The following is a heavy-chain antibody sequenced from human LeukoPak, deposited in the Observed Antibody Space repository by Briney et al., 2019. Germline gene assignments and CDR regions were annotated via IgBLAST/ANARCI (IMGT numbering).Heavy chain of an antibody. V-gene: IGHV1-69*04. Sequence: SVKVSCKASGGTFSSYAISWVRQAPGQGLEWMGRIIPILGIANYAQKFQGRVTITADKSTSTAYMELSSLRSEDTAVCYCARAAAGTLYGMDVWGQGTTVTVSS. D-gene: IGHD6-13*01. J-gene: IGHJ6*02. CDR2: IIPILGIA. CDR3: ARAAAGTLYGMDV. CDR1: GGTFSSYA.